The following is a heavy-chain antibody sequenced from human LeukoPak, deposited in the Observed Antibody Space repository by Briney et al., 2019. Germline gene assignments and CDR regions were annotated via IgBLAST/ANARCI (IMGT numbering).Heavy chain of an antibody. V-gene: IGHV4-59*08. Sequence: SETLSLTCTVSGGSISSYYWSWIRQPPGKGLEWIGYIYYSGSTNYNPSLKSRVTISVDTSKNQFSLKLSSVTAADTALFYCARRHYDILTGYPFDYWGQGTLVTVSS. D-gene: IGHD3-9*01. CDR3: ARRHYDILTGYPFDY. CDR1: GGSISSYY. CDR2: IYYSGST. J-gene: IGHJ4*02.